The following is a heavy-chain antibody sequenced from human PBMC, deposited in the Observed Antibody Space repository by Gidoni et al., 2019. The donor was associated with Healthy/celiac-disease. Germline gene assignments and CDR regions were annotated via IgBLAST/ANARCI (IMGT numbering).Heavy chain of an antibody. CDR3: ARHSGYDFKRWPLDY. V-gene: IGHV5-51*01. Sequence: EVQLVQSGAEVKKPGESLKISCKGSGYSFTSYWIGWVRPMPGKGLEWMGIIYPGDSDTRYSPSFQGQVTISADKSISTAYLQWSSLKASDTAMYYCARHSGYDFKRWPLDYWGQGTLVTVSS. D-gene: IGHD5-12*01. CDR1: GYSFTSYW. J-gene: IGHJ4*02. CDR2: IYPGDSDT.